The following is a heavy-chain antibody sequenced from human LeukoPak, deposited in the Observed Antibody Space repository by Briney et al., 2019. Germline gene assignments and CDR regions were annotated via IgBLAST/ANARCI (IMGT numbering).Heavy chain of an antibody. V-gene: IGHV3-9*01. J-gene: IGHJ3*02. CDR2: ISWNSGSI. D-gene: IGHD6-19*01. CDR1: GFTFDDYA. CDR3: AKDYGSGWYSVHAFDI. Sequence: GRSLRLSCAASGFTFDDYAMHWVRQAPGKGLEWVSGISWNSGSIGYADSVKGRFTISRDNAKNSLYLQMNSLRAEDTALYCCAKDYGSGWYSVHAFDIWGQGTMVTVSS.